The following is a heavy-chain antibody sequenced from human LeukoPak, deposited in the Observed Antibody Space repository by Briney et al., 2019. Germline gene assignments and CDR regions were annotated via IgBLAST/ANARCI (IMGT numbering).Heavy chain of an antibody. D-gene: IGHD3-10*01. J-gene: IGHJ4*02. CDR1: GGSISSYY. Sequence: PSETLSLTCTVSGGSISSYYWSWIRQPAGKGLEWIGRIYTSGSTNYNPSLKSRVTMSVDTSKNQFSLKLSSVTAADTAVYYCAGRITMVRGVNFDYWGQGTLVTVSS. CDR2: IYTSGST. CDR3: AGRITMVRGVNFDY. V-gene: IGHV4-4*07.